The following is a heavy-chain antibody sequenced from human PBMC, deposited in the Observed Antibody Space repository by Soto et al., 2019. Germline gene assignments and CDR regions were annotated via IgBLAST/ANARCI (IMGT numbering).Heavy chain of an antibody. D-gene: IGHD3-22*01. CDR2: ISYDGSNK. Sequence: GGSLRLSCAASGFTFSSYGMHWVRQAPGKGLEWVAVISYDGSNKYYADSVKGRFTISRDNSKNTLYLQMNSLRAEDTAVYYWSCDSSGYSLDYWGQGTLVTVSS. J-gene: IGHJ4*02. V-gene: IGHV3-30*03. CDR3: SCDSSGYSLDY. CDR1: GFTFSSYG.